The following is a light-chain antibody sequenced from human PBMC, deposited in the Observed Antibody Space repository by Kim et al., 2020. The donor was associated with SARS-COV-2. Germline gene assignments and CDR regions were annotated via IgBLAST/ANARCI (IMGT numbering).Light chain of an antibody. CDR1: NIERRT. V-gene: IGLV3-9*01. CDR3: QVWDSGVN. CDR2: RDR. J-gene: IGLJ2*01. Sequence: VSVALGQTARITWGGSNIERRTVNWYQQKPGQAPFLVIYRDRTRPSGIPERFSGSNSGNTATLTISSAQVADEADYYCQVWDSGVNFGGGTQLNVL.